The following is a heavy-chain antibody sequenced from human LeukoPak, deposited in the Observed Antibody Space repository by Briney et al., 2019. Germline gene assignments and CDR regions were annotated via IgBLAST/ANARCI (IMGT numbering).Heavy chain of an antibody. J-gene: IGHJ5*02. CDR3: ARVGPAGWFDP. CDR1: GGSISSYY. D-gene: IGHD6-19*01. Sequence: PSETLSLTCTVSGGSISSYYWSWSRQPPGKGLEWIGYIYYSGSTNYNPSLKSRVTISVDTSKNQFSLKLSSVTAADTAVYYCARVGPAGWFDPWGQGTLVSVSS. CDR2: IYYSGST. V-gene: IGHV4-59*01.